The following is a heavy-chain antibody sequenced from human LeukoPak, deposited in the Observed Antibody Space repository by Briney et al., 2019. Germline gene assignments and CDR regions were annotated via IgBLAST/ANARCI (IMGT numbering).Heavy chain of an antibody. Sequence: SVKVSCKASGGTFSSYAISWVRQAPGQGLEWLGGIIPIFGTANYAQKFQGRVTITADESTSTAYMELSSLRSEDTAVYYCARDSGSYGYWWFDPWGQGTLVTVSS. D-gene: IGHD5-18*01. CDR2: IIPIFGTA. V-gene: IGHV1-69*13. CDR1: GGTFSSYA. CDR3: ARDSGSYGYWWFDP. J-gene: IGHJ5*02.